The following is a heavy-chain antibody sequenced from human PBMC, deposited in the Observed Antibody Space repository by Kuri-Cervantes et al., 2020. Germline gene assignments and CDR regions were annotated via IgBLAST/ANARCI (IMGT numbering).Heavy chain of an antibody. CDR2: ICSSGSM. CDR1: GFTLSDYY. CDR3: ASKGSSSLYYYYYIDV. J-gene: IGHJ6*03. V-gene: IGHV3-69-1*01. D-gene: IGHD6-6*01. Sequence: GGSLRLSCAASGFTLSDYYINWVRQAPGKGLEWVSSICSSGSMYYADSVKGRFTISRDNAENSLYLQMNSLRSEDTALYYCASKGSSSLYYYYYIDVWGKGTTVTVSS.